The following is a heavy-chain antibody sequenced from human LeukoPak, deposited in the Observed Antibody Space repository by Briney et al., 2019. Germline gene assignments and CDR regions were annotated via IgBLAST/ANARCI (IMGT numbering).Heavy chain of an antibody. V-gene: IGHV4-34*01. J-gene: IGHJ4*02. CDR3: ARSPTKRVPEDY. Sequence: ASETLSLTCAVYGGSFSGYYWSWIRQPPGKGLEWIGEINHSGSTSYSPSLKSRVTISVDKSKNQFSLRLTSVTAADTAVYYCARSPTKRVPEDYWGQGTLVTVSS. D-gene: IGHD2-2*01. CDR2: INHSGST. CDR1: GGSFSGYY.